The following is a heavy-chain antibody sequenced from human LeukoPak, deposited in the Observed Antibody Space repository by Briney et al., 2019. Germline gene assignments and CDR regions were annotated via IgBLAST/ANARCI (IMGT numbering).Heavy chain of an antibody. Sequence: SETLSLTCTVSGGSISSYYWSWIRQPPGKGPEWIGYIYYSGSTNYNPSLKSRVTISVDTSKNQFSLKLSSVTAADTAVYYCARHQYDFWSGYYAHYFDYWGQGTLVTVSS. J-gene: IGHJ4*02. CDR1: GGSISSYY. CDR2: IYYSGST. D-gene: IGHD3-3*01. V-gene: IGHV4-59*08. CDR3: ARHQYDFWSGYYAHYFDY.